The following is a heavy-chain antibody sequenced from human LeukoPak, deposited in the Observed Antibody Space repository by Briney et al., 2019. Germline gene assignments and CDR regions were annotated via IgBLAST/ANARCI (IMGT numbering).Heavy chain of an antibody. CDR1: GGSFSGYY. CDR3: ARPHYDILTGYYIYYYYYMDV. CDR2: INHSGST. Sequence: PSETLSLTCAVYGGSFSGYYWSWIRQPPGKGLEWIGEINHSGSTNYNPSLKSRVTISVDTSKNQFSLKLSSVTAADTAVYYYARPHYDILTGYYIYYYYYMDVWGKGTTVTISS. D-gene: IGHD3-9*01. V-gene: IGHV4-34*01. J-gene: IGHJ6*03.